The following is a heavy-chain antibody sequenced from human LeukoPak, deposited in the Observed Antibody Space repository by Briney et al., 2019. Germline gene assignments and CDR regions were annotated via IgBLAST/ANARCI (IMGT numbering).Heavy chain of an antibody. CDR3: ARGASSGYYPLEADY. Sequence: SETLSLTCTVSGDSISSHYWSWIRQPPGKGLEWIGYIYYSGSINYNSSLKSRVTISVDTSKNQFSLKLNSVTAADTAVYYCARGASSGYYPLEADYWGQGTLVTVSS. J-gene: IGHJ4*02. CDR2: IYYSGSI. V-gene: IGHV4-59*11. D-gene: IGHD3-22*01. CDR1: GDSISSHY.